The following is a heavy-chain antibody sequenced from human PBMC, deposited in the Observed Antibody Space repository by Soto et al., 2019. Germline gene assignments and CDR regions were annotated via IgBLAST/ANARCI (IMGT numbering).Heavy chain of an antibody. CDR2: MNPNSGNT. CDR3: ARTYYYDSSGYYYYFDY. J-gene: IGHJ4*02. D-gene: IGHD3-22*01. V-gene: IGHV1-8*01. CDR1: GYTYTSYD. Sequence: EASVKLSCKDSGYTYTSYDINWVRQATGQGLEWMGWMNPNSGNTGYAQKFQGRVTMTRNTSISTAYMELSSLRSEDTAVYYCARTYYYDSSGYYYYFDYWGQGTLVTVSS.